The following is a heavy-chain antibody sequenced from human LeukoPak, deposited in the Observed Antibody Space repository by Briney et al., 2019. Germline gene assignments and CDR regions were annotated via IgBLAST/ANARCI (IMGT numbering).Heavy chain of an antibody. J-gene: IGHJ3*02. CDR1: GGSISPYY. CDR2: TYYTGST. D-gene: IGHD3-10*01. V-gene: IGHV4-59*01. Sequence: SETLSITCTGSGGSISPYYWSWIRQPPGKGLKGIGYTYYTGSTYYNPSLKSRVTISVDTSKNQFSLKLSSVTAADTAVYYCARAYYYGSGTFDIWGQGTMVTVSS. CDR3: ARAYYYGSGTFDI.